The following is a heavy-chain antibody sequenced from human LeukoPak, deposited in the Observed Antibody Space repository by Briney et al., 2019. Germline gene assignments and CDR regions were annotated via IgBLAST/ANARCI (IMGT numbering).Heavy chain of an antibody. D-gene: IGHD2-15*01. CDR2: IKQDGSEK. J-gene: IGHJ3*02. CDR1: GFTFSSYW. CDR3: ARNRFTEGPLNPGYCSGGSCSDAFDI. V-gene: IGHV3-7*01. Sequence: GGSLRPSCAASGFTFSSYWMSWVRQAPGKGLGWVANIKQDGSEKYYVDSVKGRFTISRDNAKNSLYLQMNSLRAEDTAVYYCARNRFTEGPLNPGYCSGGSCSDAFDIWGQGTMVTVSS.